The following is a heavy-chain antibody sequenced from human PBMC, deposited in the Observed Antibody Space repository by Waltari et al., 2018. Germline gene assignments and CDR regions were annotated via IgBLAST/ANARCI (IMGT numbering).Heavy chain of an antibody. Sequence: SSYAISWVRQAPGQGLEWMGGIIPIFGTANYAQKFQGRVTITADESTSTAYMELSSLRSEDTAVYYCARDPMATGYYFDYWGQGTLVTVSS. D-gene: IGHD3-10*01. CDR3: ARDPMATGYYFDY. CDR2: IIPIFGTA. V-gene: IGHV1-69*01. J-gene: IGHJ4*02. CDR1: SSYA.